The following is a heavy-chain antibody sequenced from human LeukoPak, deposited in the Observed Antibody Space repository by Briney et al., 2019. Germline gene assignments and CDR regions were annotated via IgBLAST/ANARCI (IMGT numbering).Heavy chain of an antibody. CDR3: ARSITMVRGVIDWFDP. D-gene: IGHD3-10*01. J-gene: IGHJ5*02. CDR2: MNPNSGNT. Sequence: ASVKVSCKASGYTFTSYDINWVRQATGQGLEWMGWMNPNSGNTGYAQKFQGRVTMTRNTSIGTAYMELSSLRSEDTAVHYCARSITMVRGVIDWFDPWGQGTLVTVSS. V-gene: IGHV1-8*01. CDR1: GYTFTSYD.